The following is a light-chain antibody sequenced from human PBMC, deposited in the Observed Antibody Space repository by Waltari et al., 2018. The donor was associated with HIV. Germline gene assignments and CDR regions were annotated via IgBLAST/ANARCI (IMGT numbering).Light chain of an antibody. V-gene: IGKV4-1*01. CDR3: QQYYTTPHT. CDR1: YSLSYSSINQHY. J-gene: IGKJ3*01. CDR2: WAS. Sequence: EIVMTQSPDSLTVSLGERATINCKSSYSLSYSSINQHYLAWYQQKPGQPPNVLSYWASTRVSGVPDRFSGSGCGTDFTLNNNSVPAEDVAVYYCQQYYTTPHTCGPGSKVDSK.